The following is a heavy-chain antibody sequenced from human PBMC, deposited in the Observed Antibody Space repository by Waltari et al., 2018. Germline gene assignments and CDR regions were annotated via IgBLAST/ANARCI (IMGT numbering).Heavy chain of an antibody. CDR1: GFTFSSYA. V-gene: IGHV3-23*01. J-gene: IGHJ4*02. Sequence: EVQLLESGGGLVQPGGSLRLSCAASGFTFSSYAMSWVHQAPGKGLEWVSAISGSGGSTYYADSVKGRFTISRDNSKNTLYLQMNSLRAEDTAVYYCAKDKGVERGSPAPFDYWGQGTLVTVSS. CDR3: AKDKGVERGSPAPFDY. CDR2: ISGSGGST. D-gene: IGHD3-16*01.